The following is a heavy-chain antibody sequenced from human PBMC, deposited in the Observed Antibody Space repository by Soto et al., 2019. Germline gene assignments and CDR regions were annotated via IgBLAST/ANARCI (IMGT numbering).Heavy chain of an antibody. CDR1: GFSFNTYA. D-gene: IGHD4-17*01. J-gene: IGHJ6*02. CDR3: ARPLDYGGNSPRMDV. CDR2: IDSSSSYI. Sequence: GWSLRLSCAASGFSFNTYAMNWVRQTPGKGLEWVSSIDSSSSYIYYADSVKGRFTISRDNAKKSLSLQMNSLRVEDTAVYYCARPLDYGGNSPRMDVWGQGTTVTVSS. V-gene: IGHV3-21*01.